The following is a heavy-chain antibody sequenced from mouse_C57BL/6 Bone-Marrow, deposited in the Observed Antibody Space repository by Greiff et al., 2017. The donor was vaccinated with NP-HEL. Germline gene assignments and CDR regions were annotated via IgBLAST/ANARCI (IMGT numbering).Heavy chain of an antibody. CDR3: VRRFRDYYAIDY. Sequence: EVQLVESGGDLVKPGGSLKLSCAASGFTFSSYGMSWVRQTPDKRLEWVATISSGCSYTYYPDSVKGRSTISRDNAKNTLYLPMSSLESENTAMYNCVRRFRDYYAIDYWGQGPSVTVTA. V-gene: IGHV5-6*01. D-gene: IGHD3-3*01. J-gene: IGHJ4*01. CDR2: ISSGCSYT. CDR1: GFTFSSYG.